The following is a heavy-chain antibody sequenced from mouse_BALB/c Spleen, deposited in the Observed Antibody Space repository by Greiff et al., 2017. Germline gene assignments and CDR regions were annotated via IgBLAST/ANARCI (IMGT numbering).Heavy chain of an antibody. D-gene: IGHD2-1*01. CDR3: TRSEGNYTSSYWYFDV. Sequence: EVQLQQSGTVLARPGASVKMSCKASGYTFTSYWMHWVKQRPGQGLEWIGAIYPGNSDTSYNQKFKGKAKLTAVTSTSTAYMELSSLTNEDSAVYYCTRSEGNYTSSYWYFDVWGAGTTVTVSS. CDR2: IYPGNSDT. J-gene: IGHJ1*01. V-gene: IGHV1-5*01. CDR1: GYTFTSYW.